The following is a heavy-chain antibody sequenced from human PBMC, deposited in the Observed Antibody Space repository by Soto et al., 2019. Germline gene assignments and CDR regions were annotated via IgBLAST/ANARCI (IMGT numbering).Heavy chain of an antibody. J-gene: IGHJ4*02. CDR2: IKSKTDGGTT. CDR1: GFKIINAW. Sequence: PGVSMRLSRAAAGFKIINAWRSWVRQEPGKGLEWVGRIKSKTDGGTTDYAAPVKGRFTISRDDSKNTLYLQMNSLKTEDTAVYYCTTEPHRPRVDYWGQGTLVTVSS. CDR3: TTEPHRPRVDY. V-gene: IGHV3-15*01.